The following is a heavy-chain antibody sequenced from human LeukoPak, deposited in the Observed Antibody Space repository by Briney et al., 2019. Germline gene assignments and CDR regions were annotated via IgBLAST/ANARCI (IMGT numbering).Heavy chain of an antibody. Sequence: PGRSLRLSCAASGFTFSSYAMHWVRQAPGKGLEWVAVISYDGSNKYYADSVKGRFTISRDNSKNTLYLQMNSLRAEDTAVYYCARGSLDYGDYWGQGTLVTVSS. CDR2: ISYDGSNK. CDR3: ARGSLDYGDY. CDR1: GFTFSSYA. V-gene: IGHV3-30-3*01. J-gene: IGHJ4*02.